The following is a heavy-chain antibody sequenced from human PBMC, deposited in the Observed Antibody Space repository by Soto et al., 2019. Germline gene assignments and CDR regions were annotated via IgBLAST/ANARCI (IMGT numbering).Heavy chain of an antibody. J-gene: IGHJ6*02. V-gene: IGHV4-39*01. D-gene: IGHD2-21*01. CDR1: GGSISTSSYS. CDR3: ARPMGDLYYGMDV. Sequence: ETLSLTCTVSGGSISTSSYSWDLIRQSPGRGLDWIGTIYYTGTTYYNPSLKGRVTISVDTSKNQFSLELTSVTAADTAVYYCARPMGDLYYGMDVWGQGTSVNRLL. CDR2: IYYTGTT.